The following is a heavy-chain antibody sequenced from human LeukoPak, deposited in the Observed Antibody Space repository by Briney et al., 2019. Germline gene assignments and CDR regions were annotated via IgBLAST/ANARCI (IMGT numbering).Heavy chain of an antibody. J-gene: IGHJ4*02. Sequence: GGSLRLSCAASGFTFSSYHITWVRQAPGKGLEWVSTILGSGADTWYADSVKGRFTISRDNSKNTLYLQMNSLRAEDTATHYCAKRTPPDPSHFDYWGQGTLVTVSS. V-gene: IGHV3-23*01. CDR1: GFTFSSYH. D-gene: IGHD1-1*01. CDR2: ILGSGADT. CDR3: AKRTPPDPSHFDY.